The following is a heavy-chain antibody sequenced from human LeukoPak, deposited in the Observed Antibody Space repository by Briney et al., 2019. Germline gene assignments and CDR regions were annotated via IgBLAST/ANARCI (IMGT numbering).Heavy chain of an antibody. Sequence: ASVKVSCKASGYTFTSYGISWVRQAPGQGLEWMGWISAYNGNTNYAQKLQGRVTMTTDTSTSTAYMELRSLRSDDTAVYYCARAVYIVVVPAAGMSYWFDPWGQGTLVTVSS. CDR1: GYTFTSYG. J-gene: IGHJ5*02. CDR3: ARAVYIVVVPAAGMSYWFDP. V-gene: IGHV1-18*01. D-gene: IGHD2-2*01. CDR2: ISAYNGNT.